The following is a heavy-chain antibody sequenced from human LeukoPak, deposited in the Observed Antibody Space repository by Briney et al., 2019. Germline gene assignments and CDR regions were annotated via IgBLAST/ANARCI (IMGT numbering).Heavy chain of an antibody. Sequence: PGGSLRLSCAASGFTFSSYSMNWVRQAPGKGLEWVSYISSSSSTIYYADSVKGRFTISRDNAKNSLYLQMNSLRAEDTAVYYCARAVLFGNWNYLERGAFDIWGQGTMVTVSS. D-gene: IGHD1-7*01. J-gene: IGHJ3*02. CDR2: ISSSSSTI. CDR3: ARAVLFGNWNYLERGAFDI. V-gene: IGHV3-48*04. CDR1: GFTFSSYS.